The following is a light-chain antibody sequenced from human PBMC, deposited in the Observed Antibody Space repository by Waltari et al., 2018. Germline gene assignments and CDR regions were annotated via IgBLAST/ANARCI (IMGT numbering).Light chain of an antibody. CDR1: SSNIGSNI. Sequence: QSVLTHPPSSSGTPGQRVTIPCSGSSSNIGSNIVHWYQQLPGTAPKLLSYSNDRRPSGVPDRFSGSKSGTSAYLAISGLHSEDEAEYYCAAWDDSLLGVFGGGTKLTVL. J-gene: IGLJ3*02. CDR3: AAWDDSLLGV. CDR2: SND. V-gene: IGLV1-44*01.